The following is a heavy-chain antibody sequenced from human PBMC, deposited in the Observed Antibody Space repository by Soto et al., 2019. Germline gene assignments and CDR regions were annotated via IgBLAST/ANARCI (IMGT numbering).Heavy chain of an antibody. Sequence: GGSLRLSCAASGFTFSDYSMSWVRQAPGRGLEWVSTFTRRGNIYYADSAKGRFTISRDNSKSTLYLQMDSLRAEDTALYFCAREYAPGSPNYDFWGLGTLVTGSS. D-gene: IGHD3-10*01. CDR1: GFTFSDYS. J-gene: IGHJ4*02. CDR2: FTRRGNI. V-gene: IGHV3-23*01. CDR3: AREYAPGSPNYDF.